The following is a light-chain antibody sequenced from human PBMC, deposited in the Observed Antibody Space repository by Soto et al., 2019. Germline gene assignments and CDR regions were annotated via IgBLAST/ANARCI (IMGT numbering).Light chain of an antibody. Sequence: QSALTQPASVSGSPGQSITISCTGTSSDVGNYNLVSWYQQHPGKAPKLMIYEGSKRPSGVSNRFSGSKSGITASLTISILQAEDEADYYCCSYAGSSTYVFGTGTKVTVL. CDR1: SSDVGNYNL. CDR2: EGS. V-gene: IGLV2-23*01. J-gene: IGLJ1*01. CDR3: CSYAGSSTYV.